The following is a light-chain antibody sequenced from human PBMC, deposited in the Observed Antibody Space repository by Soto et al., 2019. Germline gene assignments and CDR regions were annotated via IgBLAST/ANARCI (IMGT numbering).Light chain of an antibody. J-gene: IGKJ1*01. CDR2: AAS. CDR1: QSISSY. Sequence: DIQMTQSPSSLSASVGDRVTITCRASQSISSYLNWYQQKPGKAPKLLIYAASSLQSGVPSRFSGSGSGTDFTLTISSLQPDDFATYYCQRTYSSPWTFGRGTKVDIK. CDR3: QRTYSSPWT. V-gene: IGKV1-39*01.